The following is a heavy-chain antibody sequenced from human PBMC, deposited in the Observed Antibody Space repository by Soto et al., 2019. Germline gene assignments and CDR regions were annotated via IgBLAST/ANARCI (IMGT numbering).Heavy chain of an antibody. D-gene: IGHD6-6*01. CDR3: AGGIAARPLGY. J-gene: IGHJ4*02. V-gene: IGHV4-30-2*01. CDR1: GGSISSGGYS. Sequence: QLQLQESGSGLVKPSQTLSLTCAVSGGSISSGGYSWSWIRQPPGKGLEWIGYIYHSGSTYYNPSLKSRVNISVDRSKNQFSLKLSSVTAADPAVYYCAGGIAARPLGYWGQGTLVTVSS. CDR2: IYHSGST.